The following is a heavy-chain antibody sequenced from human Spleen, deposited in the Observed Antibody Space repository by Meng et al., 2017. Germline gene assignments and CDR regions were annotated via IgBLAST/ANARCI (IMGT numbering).Heavy chain of an antibody. V-gene: IGHV1-2*06. CDR1: GYNSPDYY. CDR3: ARDEDISAAGKLFGDY. Sequence: QVTLSWSGAGVQRPGSSLAVHRKLPGYNSPDYYLHGGRRAPGQGLEWMGRIDPKTGDTHYALKFQGRVTMTGDTSISTAYMELSGLRSDDTAMYYCARDEDISAAGKLFGDYWGHGTLVTVSS. D-gene: IGHD6-13*01. CDR2: IDPKTGDT. J-gene: IGHJ4*01.